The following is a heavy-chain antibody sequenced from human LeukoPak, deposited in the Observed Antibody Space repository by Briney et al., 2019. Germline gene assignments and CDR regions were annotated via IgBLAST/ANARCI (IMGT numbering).Heavy chain of an antibody. CDR2: IYSGGST. CDR3: ARDYYDSSGYYSGGDY. D-gene: IGHD3-22*01. J-gene: IGHJ4*02. CDR1: GFTFSSYS. Sequence: GGSLRLSCAASGFTFSSYSMNWVRQAPGKGLEWVSVIYSGGSTYYADSVKGRFTISRDNSKNTLYLQMNSLRAEDTAVYYCARDYYDSSGYYSGGDYWGQGTLVTVSS. V-gene: IGHV3-53*01.